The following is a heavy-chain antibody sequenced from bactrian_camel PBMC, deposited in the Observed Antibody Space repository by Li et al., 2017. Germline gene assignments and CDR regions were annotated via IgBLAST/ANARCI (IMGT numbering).Heavy chain of an antibody. Sequence: HVQLVESGGGSVQAGGSLTLSCVVSGYTYSCMGRSRQAPGKEREAVARIFTSGGSTSYADSVKGRFAISQDNAKKTVSLQMDSLKPEDTAVYYCATASSRGQGTQVTVS. D-gene: IGHD6*01. CDR2: IFTSGGST. CDR1: GYTYSC. V-gene: IGHV3S54*01. CDR3: ATASS. J-gene: IGHJ4*01.